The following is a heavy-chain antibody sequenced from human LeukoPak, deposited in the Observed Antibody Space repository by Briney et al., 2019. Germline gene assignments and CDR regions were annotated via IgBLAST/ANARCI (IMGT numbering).Heavy chain of an antibody. CDR1: GYTFTSYA. D-gene: IGHD5-24*01. CDR3: ARDRYGDGFAHFDY. J-gene: IGHJ4*02. V-gene: IGHV1-2*02. Sequence: ASVKVSCKASGYTFTSYAMHWVRQAPGQGLEWMGWITPSGGTNYPQKFQGRVAITRDTSITTAYMDLSSLTSDDTAVYYCARDRYGDGFAHFDYWGQGALVTVSS. CDR2: ITPSGGT.